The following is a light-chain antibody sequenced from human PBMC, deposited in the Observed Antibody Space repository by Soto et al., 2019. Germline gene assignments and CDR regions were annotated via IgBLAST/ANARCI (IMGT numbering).Light chain of an antibody. V-gene: IGLV1-51*02. CDR3: GTWDSSLRAL. Sequence: QSVLTQPPSVSAAPGQEVTISCSGNSSNVGTHGVSWFQQLPGKAPKLLIYEDSQRPSGIPERFSGSKSGTSATLGITGLQTGDEADYYCGTWDSSLRALFGSGTKLTV. J-gene: IGLJ1*01. CDR2: EDS. CDR1: SSNVGTHG.